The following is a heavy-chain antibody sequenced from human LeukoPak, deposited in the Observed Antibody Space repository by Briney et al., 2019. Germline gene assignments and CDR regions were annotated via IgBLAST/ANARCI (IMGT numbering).Heavy chain of an antibody. V-gene: IGHV4-59*12. CDR2: IYHSGST. J-gene: IGHJ4*02. Sequence: PSETLSLTCTVSGGSISTYYWSWIRQPPGKGLEWIGYIYHSGSTSYNPSLKSRVTVSVDRSTNQFSLKLSSVTAADTAVYYCARACGGTCYFDYWGQGTLVTVSS. CDR3: ARACGGTCYFDY. CDR1: GGSISTYY. D-gene: IGHD2-15*01.